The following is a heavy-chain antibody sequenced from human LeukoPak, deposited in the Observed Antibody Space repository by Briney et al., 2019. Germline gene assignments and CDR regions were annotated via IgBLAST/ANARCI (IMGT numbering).Heavy chain of an antibody. CDR1: GFTFSSYS. J-gene: IGHJ5*02. D-gene: IGHD3-10*01. V-gene: IGHV3-48*01. Sequence: GSLRLSCAASGFTFSSYSMNWVRPAPGKGLEWVSYISSSSSTIYYADSVKGRFTISRDNAKNSLYLQMNSLRAEDTAVYYCARVRGVTDTNFDPWGQGTLVTVSS. CDR3: ARVRGVTDTNFDP. CDR2: ISSSSSTI.